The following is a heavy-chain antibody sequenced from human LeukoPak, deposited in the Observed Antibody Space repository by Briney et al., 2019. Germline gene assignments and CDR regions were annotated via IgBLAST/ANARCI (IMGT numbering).Heavy chain of an antibody. CDR2: INPSGGST. V-gene: IGHV1-46*01. CDR3: ARIWTGGY. CDR1: GYTFTNYY. D-gene: IGHD3/OR15-3a*01. Sequence: ASVKVSCKASGYTFTNYYMHWVRQAPGQGLEWMGLINPSGGSTSYAEKFQGRVIMTRDMSTTTDYMELSSLRSEDTAVYYCARIWTGGYWGQGTLVTVSS. J-gene: IGHJ4*02.